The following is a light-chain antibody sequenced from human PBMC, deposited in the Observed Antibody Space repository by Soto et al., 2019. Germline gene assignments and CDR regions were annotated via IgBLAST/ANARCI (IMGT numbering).Light chain of an antibody. V-gene: IGKV3-15*01. CDR2: GAS. J-gene: IGKJ4*01. CDR3: QQYNDWPRALT. Sequence: EIVMTQSPATLSVSPGERATLSCRASQSVSSNFAWYQQKPGQAPRLLIYGASTRATGIPARFSGSGSGTEFTLTLSSLQSEDFAVYYCQQYNDWPRALTFGGGTKVEIK. CDR1: QSVSSN.